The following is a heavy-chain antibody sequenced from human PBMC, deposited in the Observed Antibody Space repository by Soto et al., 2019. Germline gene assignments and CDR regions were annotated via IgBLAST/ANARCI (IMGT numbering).Heavy chain of an antibody. V-gene: IGHV3-23*01. D-gene: IGHD6-13*01. J-gene: IGHJ4*02. CDR3: AKPGYSSSWYHSDSQNFDY. Sequence: EVQLLESGGGLVQPGGSLRLSYAASGFTFSSYAMSWVRQAPGKGLEWVSAISGSGGSTYYADSVKGRFTIARDNSNNTLYLQMNSLRAEDTAVYYCAKPGYSSSWYHSDSQNFDYWGQGTLVTVS. CDR2: ISGSGGST. CDR1: GFTFSSYA.